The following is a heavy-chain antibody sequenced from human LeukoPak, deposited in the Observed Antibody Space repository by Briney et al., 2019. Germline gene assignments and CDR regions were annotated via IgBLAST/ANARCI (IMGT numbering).Heavy chain of an antibody. CDR1: GYTFTSYD. V-gene: IGHV1-8*03. D-gene: IGHD1-26*01. CDR2: MNPNSGNT. J-gene: IGHJ4*02. CDR3: ARGRKGIVRADTIYYFDY. Sequence: ASVKVSCKASGYTFTSYDINWVRQATGQGLEWMGWMNPNSGNTGYAQKFQGRVTITRNNSISTAYMELSSLRSEDTAVYYCARGRKGIVRADTIYYFDYWGQGTLVTVSS.